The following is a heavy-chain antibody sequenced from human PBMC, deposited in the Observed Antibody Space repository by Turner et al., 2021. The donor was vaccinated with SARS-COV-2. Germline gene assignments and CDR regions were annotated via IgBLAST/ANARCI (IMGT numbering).Heavy chain of an antibody. CDR2: ISGNGDST. CDR1: GFHFSSYA. CDR3: AKDLAAYYESSGYYSYYYGVDV. Sequence: EVDLVESGGGLVTPGGSLRLSCASSGFHFSSYAMSWVRQAPGKGLEWGSCISGNGDSTYYADSVKGRFTISRDNSKNTLYLKMHSLRAEDTAVYYCAKDLAAYYESSGYYSYYYGVDVWGQGTTVTVSS. D-gene: IGHD3-22*01. V-gene: IGHV3-23*04. J-gene: IGHJ6*02.